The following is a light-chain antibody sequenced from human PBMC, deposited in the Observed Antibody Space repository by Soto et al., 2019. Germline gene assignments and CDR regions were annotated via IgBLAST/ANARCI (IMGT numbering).Light chain of an antibody. CDR3: AVWDNSLSVGV. CDR2: ENN. J-gene: IGLJ2*01. Sequence: QSVLTQPPSVSAAPGQRVTTSCSGSSSNMENNYVSWYQQLPGTAPKLLIYENNKRPSGIPDRFSGSKSGPSATLAITGLQTGDEADYYCAVWDNSLSVGVFGGGTKLTVL. CDR1: SSNMENNY. V-gene: IGLV1-51*02.